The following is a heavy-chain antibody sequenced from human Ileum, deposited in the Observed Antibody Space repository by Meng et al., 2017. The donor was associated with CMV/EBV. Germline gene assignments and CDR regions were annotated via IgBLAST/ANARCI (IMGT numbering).Heavy chain of an antibody. J-gene: IGHJ6*02. CDR3: AKERGYGMDV. Sequence: GESLKISCAASGFTFSSYAMSWVRQAPGEGLEGVSVIYSGGSSTYYADCVKCRFTISRDNSKNTLYLQMTSLRAEDTAVYYCAKERGYGMDVWGQGTTVTVSS. V-gene: IGHV3-23*03. CDR1: GFTFSSYA. CDR2: IYSGGSST.